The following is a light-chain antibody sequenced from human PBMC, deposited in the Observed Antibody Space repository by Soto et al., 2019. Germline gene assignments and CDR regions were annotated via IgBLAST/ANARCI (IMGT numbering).Light chain of an antibody. J-gene: IGKJ3*01. V-gene: IGKV3-15*01. CDR3: QHYNSWPPL. Sequence: DIGMTQSPATLSVSPGETATLSCRASQSVSDNLAWYQQKRGQAPRLLIHGASIRATGIPARFSGSGSGTEFTLTISSLQSEDFAVYYCQHYNSWPPLFGPGTKVDIK. CDR1: QSVSDN. CDR2: GAS.